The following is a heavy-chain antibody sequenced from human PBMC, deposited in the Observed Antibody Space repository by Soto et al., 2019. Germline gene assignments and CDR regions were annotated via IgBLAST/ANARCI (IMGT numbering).Heavy chain of an antibody. V-gene: IGHV4-61*01. D-gene: IGHD2-15*01. CDR2: IYYSRST. CDR3: ARGSGPNDAFDI. J-gene: IGHJ3*02. Sequence: QVQLQESGPGLVKPSETLSLTCTVSGGSVSSGSYYWSWIRQPPGKGLEWIGYIYYSRSTNYTPSLKCRVTISVDTSKNQFSLKLSSVTAADTAVYYCARGSGPNDAFDIWGQGTMVTVSS. CDR1: GGSVSSGSYY.